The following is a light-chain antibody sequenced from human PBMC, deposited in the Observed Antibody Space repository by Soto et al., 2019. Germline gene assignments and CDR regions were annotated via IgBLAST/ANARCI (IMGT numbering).Light chain of an antibody. CDR2: DVT. J-gene: IGLJ1*01. Sequence: QSALTQPASVSGSPGQSIAISCTGTSSDVGSYNYVSWYQQHPDKAPKLILYDVTNRPSGVSNRFSGSKSGNTASVTISGLQAEDEADYYCSSYTTISTYVFGTGTKVTVL. V-gene: IGLV2-14*01. CDR1: SSDVGSYNY. CDR3: SSYTTISTYV.